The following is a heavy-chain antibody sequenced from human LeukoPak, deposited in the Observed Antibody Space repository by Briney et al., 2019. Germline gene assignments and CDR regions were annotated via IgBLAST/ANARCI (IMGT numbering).Heavy chain of an antibody. CDR2: ISAYNGNT. J-gene: IGHJ4*02. CDR3: ARAVAYYDSSGYWGFDY. V-gene: IGHV1-18*01. CDR1: GYTFTSYG. Sequence: ASVKVSCKASGYTFTSYGISWVRRAPGQGLEWMGWISAYNGNTNYAQKLQGRVTMTTDTSTSTAYMELRSLRSDDTAVYYCARAVAYYDSSGYWGFDYWGQGTLVTVSS. D-gene: IGHD3-22*01.